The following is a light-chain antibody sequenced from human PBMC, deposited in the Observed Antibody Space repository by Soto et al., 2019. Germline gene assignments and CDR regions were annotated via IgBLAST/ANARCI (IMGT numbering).Light chain of an antibody. J-gene: IGKJ1*01. CDR1: QSVNSY. CDR3: QQRGNWPWT. CDR2: DAS. V-gene: IGKV3-11*01. Sequence: EIVLTQSPATLSLSPGERATLSCRASQSVNSYLAWYQQKPGQAPRLLIYDASNRATGIPARFSGSGSGTDFTLTISSLEPQDFAVYYCQQRGNWPWTFGQGTKVEIK.